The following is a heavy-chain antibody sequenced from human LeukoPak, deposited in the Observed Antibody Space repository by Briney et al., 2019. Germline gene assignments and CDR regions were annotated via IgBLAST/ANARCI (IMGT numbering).Heavy chain of an antibody. D-gene: IGHD5-12*01. V-gene: IGHV4-39*01. Sequence: PSETLSLTCTLSRGSTSSSPYYGAWIRQPPGEGLEWLGSFYYSGSHYYNPSLKSRVTISVDTSKNQFSLKLSSVTAADTAVYYCARPFAPRGFYGMDVWGQGTTVTVSS. CDR1: RGSTSSSPYY. CDR3: ARPFAPRGFYGMDV. J-gene: IGHJ6*02. CDR2: FYYSGSH.